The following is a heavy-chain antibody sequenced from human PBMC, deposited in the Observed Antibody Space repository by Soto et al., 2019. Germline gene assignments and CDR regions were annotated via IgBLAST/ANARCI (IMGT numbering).Heavy chain of an antibody. CDR2: ISAYNGNT. V-gene: IGHV1-18*01. CDR1: GFTFPSYG. CDR3: ATTYYDLLTGYRPDYDMDV. D-gene: IGHD3-9*01. Sequence: QVQLVPSGAEVKKPGASVTVSCKASGFTFPSYGLSWVRQAPGQGLEWMGWISAYNGNTNYAQKLQGRVTMTTDTSTSTAYMELRSLRSDDTAVYYCATTYYDLLTGYRPDYDMDVWGKGTTVTVSS. J-gene: IGHJ6*03.